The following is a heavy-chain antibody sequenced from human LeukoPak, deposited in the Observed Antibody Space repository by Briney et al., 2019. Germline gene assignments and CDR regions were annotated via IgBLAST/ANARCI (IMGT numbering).Heavy chain of an antibody. D-gene: IGHD1-26*01. J-gene: IGHJ1*01. Sequence: GGSLRLSCAASGYTFSSYSMNWVRQAPGKGLEWVSSISSSSSYIYYADSVKGRFTISRDNAKNSLYLQMNSLRAEDTAVYYCALELVGEYFQHWGQGTLVTVSS. V-gene: IGHV3-21*01. CDR1: GYTFSSYS. CDR3: ALELVGEYFQH. CDR2: ISSSSSYI.